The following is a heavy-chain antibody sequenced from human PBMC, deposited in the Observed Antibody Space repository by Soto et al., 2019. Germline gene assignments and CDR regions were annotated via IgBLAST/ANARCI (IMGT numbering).Heavy chain of an antibody. CDR2: ISSSSSYI. J-gene: IGHJ4*02. CDR1: GFTFSSYS. D-gene: IGHD5-18*01. V-gene: IGHV3-21*01. Sequence: GGSQRLSCAASGFTFSSYSMNWVRQAPGKGLEWVSSISSSSSYIYYADSVKGRFTISRDNAKNSLYLQMNSLRAEDTAVYYCARDQPGYSYGYGLGYWGQGTLVTVSS. CDR3: ARDQPGYSYGYGLGY.